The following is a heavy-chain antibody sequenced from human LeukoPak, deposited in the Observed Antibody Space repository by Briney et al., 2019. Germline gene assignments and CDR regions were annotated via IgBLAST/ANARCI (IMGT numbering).Heavy chain of an antibody. CDR3: ASNSLGYDAFDI. Sequence: ASVKVSCKASGGTFSSYAISWVRRAPGQGLEWMGIINPSGGSTSYAQKFQGRVTMTRDTSTSTVYMELSSLRSEDTAVYYCASNSLGYDAFDIWGQGTMVTVSS. CDR1: GGTFSSYA. V-gene: IGHV1-46*01. CDR2: INPSGGST. J-gene: IGHJ3*02. D-gene: IGHD2-15*01.